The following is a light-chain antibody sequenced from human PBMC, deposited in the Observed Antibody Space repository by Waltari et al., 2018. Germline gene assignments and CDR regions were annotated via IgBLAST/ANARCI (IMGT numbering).Light chain of an antibody. CDR3: SSYAGSTTNVL. Sequence: QSALTQPASVSGSPGQSITIPCIQASSDIGSYNLVAWYQQHPGKAPKLMIYEVSKWPSGVSNRFSGSKSGNTASLTISGLQAEDEADYYCSSYAGSTTNVLFGGGTKLTVL. CDR1: SSDIGSYNL. V-gene: IGLV2-23*02. CDR2: EVS. J-gene: IGLJ2*01.